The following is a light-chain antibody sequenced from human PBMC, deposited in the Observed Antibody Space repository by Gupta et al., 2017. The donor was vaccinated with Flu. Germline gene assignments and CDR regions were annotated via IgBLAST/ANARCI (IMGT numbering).Light chain of an antibody. Sequence: STLSSSAGERATLSCRASQSVSSYLAWYQQKPGKSPRLLIYGVSSRATGVPSRFSGSGSGTDFTLTISGLQPEDFAVYYCQQRDSYPPYTFGQGTKLEIK. CDR3: QQRDSYPPYT. J-gene: IGKJ2*01. V-gene: IGKV3-11*01. CDR2: GVS. CDR1: QSVSSY.